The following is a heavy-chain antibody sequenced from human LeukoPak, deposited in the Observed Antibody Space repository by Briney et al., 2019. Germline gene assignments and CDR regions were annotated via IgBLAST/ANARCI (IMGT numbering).Heavy chain of an antibody. CDR2: IWYDGSNK. Sequence: PGGSLRLSCAASGFTFSSYGMHWVRQAPGKGLEWVAVIWYDGSNKYYADSVKGRFTISRDNSKNTLYLQMNSLRAEDTAVYYCAKGPRYGSGSYTKLGPFDPWGQGTLVTVSS. J-gene: IGHJ5*02. CDR3: AKGPRYGSGSYTKLGPFDP. D-gene: IGHD3-10*01. V-gene: IGHV3-33*06. CDR1: GFTFSSYG.